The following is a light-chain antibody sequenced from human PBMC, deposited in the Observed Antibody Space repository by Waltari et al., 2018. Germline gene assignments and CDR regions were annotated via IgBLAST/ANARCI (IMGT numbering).Light chain of an antibody. CDR3: QRYGTLPAT. CDR2: DAS. V-gene: IGKV3-20*01. Sequence: EIVLTQSPGTLSLSPGERATLSCRASQSVSRALRTLAWYQQKPGQAPRLLIYDASTSATGIPDRFSGSGSGTDFTLTISRLEPDDFAVYYCQRYGTLPATFGQGTKVEIK. CDR1: QSVSRALRT. J-gene: IGKJ1*01.